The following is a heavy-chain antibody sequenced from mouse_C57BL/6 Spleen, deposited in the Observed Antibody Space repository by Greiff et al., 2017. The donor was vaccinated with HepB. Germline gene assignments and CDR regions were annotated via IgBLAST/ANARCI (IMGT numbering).Heavy chain of an antibody. J-gene: IGHJ3*01. D-gene: IGHD3-2*02. V-gene: IGHV5-4*01. Sequence: EVQGVESGGGLVKPGGSLKLSCAASGFTFSSYAMSWVRQTPEKRLEWVATISDGGSYTYYPDNVKGRFTISRDNAKNNLYLQMSHLKSEDTAMYYCARDQANLFAYWGQGTLVTVSA. CDR3: ARDQANLFAY. CDR2: ISDGGSYT. CDR1: GFTFSSYA.